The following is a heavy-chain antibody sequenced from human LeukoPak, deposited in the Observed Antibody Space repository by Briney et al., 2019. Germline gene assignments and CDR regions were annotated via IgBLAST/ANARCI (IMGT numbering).Heavy chain of an antibody. CDR2: IYYSGST. D-gene: IGHD6-13*01. CDR1: GGSFSSSSYY. J-gene: IGHJ3*02. CDR3: ARIRGAAAADAFDI. Sequence: PSETLSLTCTVSGGSFSSSSYYWGWIRQPPGKGLEWIGSIYYSGSTYYNPSLKSRVTISVDTSKNQFSLKLSSVTAADTAVYYCARIRGAAAADAFDIWGQGTMVTVSS. V-gene: IGHV4-39*07.